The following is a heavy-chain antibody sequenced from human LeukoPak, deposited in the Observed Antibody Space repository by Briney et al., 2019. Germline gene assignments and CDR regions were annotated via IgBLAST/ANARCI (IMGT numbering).Heavy chain of an antibody. CDR2: INPSGGST. CDR3: ATLSHCGGDCYSDNYFDY. J-gene: IGHJ4*02. D-gene: IGHD2-21*02. Sequence: ASVKVSCXASGYTFTSYYMHWVRQALGQGLEWMAIINPSGGSTSYAQKFQGRVTMTRDTSTSTVYMELSSLRSEDTAVYYCATLSHCGGDCYSDNYFDYWGQGTLVTVSS. V-gene: IGHV1-46*01. CDR1: GYTFTSYY.